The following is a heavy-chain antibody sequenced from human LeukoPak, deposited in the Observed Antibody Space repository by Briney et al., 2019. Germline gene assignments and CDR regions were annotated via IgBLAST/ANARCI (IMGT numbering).Heavy chain of an antibody. J-gene: IGHJ5*02. Sequence: SETLSLTCTVSGGSISSGSYYWSWIRQPAGKGLEWIGRIYTSGSTNYNPSLKSRVTISVDTSKNQFSLKLSSVTAADTAVYYCASYYGSGSYVGWFDPWGQGTLVTVSS. CDR1: GGSISSGSYY. CDR2: IYTSGST. CDR3: ASYYGSGSYVGWFDP. D-gene: IGHD3-10*01. V-gene: IGHV4-61*02.